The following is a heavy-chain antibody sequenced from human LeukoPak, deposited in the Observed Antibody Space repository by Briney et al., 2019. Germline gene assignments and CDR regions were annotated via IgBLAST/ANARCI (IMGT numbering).Heavy chain of an antibody. J-gene: IGHJ4*02. Sequence: PSETLSLTCTVSGYSISSGYYWGWIRQPPGKGLEWIGSIYHSGSTYYNPSLKSRVTISVDTSKNQFSLKLSSVTAADTAVYYCARDKDPYYYDSSGYYYSYYFDYWGQGTLVTVSS. CDR1: GYSISSGYY. CDR2: IYHSGST. D-gene: IGHD3-22*01. CDR3: ARDKDPYYYDSSGYYYSYYFDY. V-gene: IGHV4-38-2*02.